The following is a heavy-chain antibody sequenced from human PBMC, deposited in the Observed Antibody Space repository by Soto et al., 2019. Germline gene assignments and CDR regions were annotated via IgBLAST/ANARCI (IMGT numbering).Heavy chain of an antibody. CDR1: GGSFSGYY. V-gene: IGHV4-34*01. CDR2: INHSGST. D-gene: IGHD2-15*01. J-gene: IGHJ6*02. Sequence: QVQLQQWGAGLLKPSETLSLTCAVYGGSFSGYYWSWIRQPPGKGLEWIGEINHSGSTNYNPSLTSPVXXSXDXXKNPFSLKLSSVTAADTAVYYCARAPGTPSYGMDVWGQGTTVTGSS. CDR3: ARAPGTPSYGMDV.